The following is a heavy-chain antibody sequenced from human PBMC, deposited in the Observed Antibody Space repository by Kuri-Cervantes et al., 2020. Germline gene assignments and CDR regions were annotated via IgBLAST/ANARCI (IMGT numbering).Heavy chain of an antibody. V-gene: IGHV1-2*02. D-gene: IGHD1-1*01. Sequence: ASVKVSCKASGYTFTGYYMHWVRQAPGQGLEWMGWINPNSGGTNYAQKFQGRVTMTRDTSISTAYMELSRLRSDDTAVYYCARGVGTTQGKYFFDCWGQGTLVTVSS. CDR3: ARGVGTTQGKYFFDC. J-gene: IGHJ4*02. CDR2: INPNSGGT. CDR1: GYTFTGYY.